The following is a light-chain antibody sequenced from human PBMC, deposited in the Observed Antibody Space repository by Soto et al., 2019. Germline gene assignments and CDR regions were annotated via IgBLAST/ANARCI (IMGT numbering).Light chain of an antibody. Sequence: SPDTLNVSPGERATLSCRASQSVSANLAWYQQRPGQTPRLLIYGASTRAAGIPARFSGSGSGTEFTLTISSLQPEDFAVYYCHQYNNWPLTFGGGTRWIS. J-gene: IGKJ4*01. V-gene: IGKV3-15*01. CDR3: HQYNNWPLT. CDR1: QSVSAN. CDR2: GAS.